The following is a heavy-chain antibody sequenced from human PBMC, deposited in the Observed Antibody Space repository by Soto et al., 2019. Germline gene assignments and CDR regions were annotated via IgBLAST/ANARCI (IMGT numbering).Heavy chain of an antibody. V-gene: IGHV4-34*01. J-gene: IGHJ6*02. CDR2: INHSGST. Sequence: PSETLSLTCAVYGGSFSGYYWSWIRQPPGKGLEWIWEINHSGSTNYNPSLKSRVTISVETSKNQFSLKLSSVTAADTAVYYCARTIVDTAMVTVYGMDVWGQRTTVTVSS. CDR3: ARTIVDTAMVTVYGMDV. D-gene: IGHD5-18*01. CDR1: GGSFSGYY.